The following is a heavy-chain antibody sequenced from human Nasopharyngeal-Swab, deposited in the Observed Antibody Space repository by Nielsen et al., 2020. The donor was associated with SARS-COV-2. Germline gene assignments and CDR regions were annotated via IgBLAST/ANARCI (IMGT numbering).Heavy chain of an antibody. V-gene: IGHV4-34*01. CDR2: INDRGT. D-gene: IGHD2-21*01. CDR3: MRGHFGGFDS. J-gene: IGHJ4*02. CDR1: GASFGALY. Sequence: SETLSLTCAVYGASFGALYWGWVRQPPGKGLEWIGEINDRGTSYNPSLESRVTISVDTSLNQFSLKLTSVTTADTAVYFCMRGHFGGFDSWGQGTLVTVSS.